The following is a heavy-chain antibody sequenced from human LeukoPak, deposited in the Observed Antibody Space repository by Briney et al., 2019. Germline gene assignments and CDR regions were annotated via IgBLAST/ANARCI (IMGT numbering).Heavy chain of an antibody. CDR3: ARVTSTSWYECFDY. D-gene: IGHD6-13*01. CDR2: IYYSGST. Sequence: PSETLSLTCTVSGGSISSYYWSWIRQPPGKGLEWIGYIYYSGSTNYNPSLKSRVTISVDTSKNQFSLKLSSVTAADTAVYYCARVTSTSWYECFDYWGQGTLVTVSS. V-gene: IGHV4-59*08. CDR1: GGSISSYY. J-gene: IGHJ4*02.